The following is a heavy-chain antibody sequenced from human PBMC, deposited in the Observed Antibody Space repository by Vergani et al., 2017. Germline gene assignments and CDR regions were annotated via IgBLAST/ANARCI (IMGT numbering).Heavy chain of an antibody. J-gene: IGHJ5*01. D-gene: IGHD3-9*01. V-gene: IGHV3-30*03. CDR2: ISFDGTNE. CDR1: GFTFSSND. CDR3: ARARCIETCYMSNWLDS. Sequence: VESGGGLVQPGGSLRLSCTVSGFTFSSNDFHWVRQSAGKGLEWVVGISFDGTNEYYPDLVKGRFTISRDIAKNTLYLQMNSLRVEDTGVYYCARARCIETCYMSNWLDSWGQGTLVTVSS.